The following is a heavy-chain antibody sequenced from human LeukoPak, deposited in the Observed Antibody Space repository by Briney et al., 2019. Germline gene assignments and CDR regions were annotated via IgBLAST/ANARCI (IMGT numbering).Heavy chain of an antibody. Sequence: PSETLSLTCAVSGGSISSGGYSWSWIRQPPGKGLEWIGYIYHSGSTYYNPSLKSRVTISVDRSKNQFSLKLSSVTAADTAVYYCARGKGYSNYDLCYGMDVWGQGTTVTVSS. CDR3: ARGKGYSNYDLCYGMDV. CDR1: GGSISSGGYS. D-gene: IGHD4-11*01. V-gene: IGHV4-30-2*01. CDR2: IYHSGST. J-gene: IGHJ6*02.